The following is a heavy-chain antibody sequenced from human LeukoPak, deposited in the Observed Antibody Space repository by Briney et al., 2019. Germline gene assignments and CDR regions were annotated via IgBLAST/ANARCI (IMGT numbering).Heavy chain of an antibody. Sequence: PGGSLRLSCAASGFTFSSYGMHWVRQAPGKGLEWVAVISYDGSNKYYADSVKGRFTISRDNSKNTLYLQMNSLRAEDTAVYYCARDLPRYCSSTSCPPGGDAFDIWGQGTMVTVSS. CDR1: GFTFSSYG. D-gene: IGHD2-2*01. J-gene: IGHJ3*02. CDR2: ISYDGSNK. V-gene: IGHV3-30*03. CDR3: ARDLPRYCSSTSCPPGGDAFDI.